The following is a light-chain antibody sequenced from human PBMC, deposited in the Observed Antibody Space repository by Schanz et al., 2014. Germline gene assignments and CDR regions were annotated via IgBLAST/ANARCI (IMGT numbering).Light chain of an antibody. CDR1: SSDVGSYKL. CDR2: DVT. CDR3: SSYAGSNNVYV. V-gene: IGLV2-8*01. Sequence: QSALTQPASVSGSPGQSVTISCTGISSDVGSYKLVSWYQQHPGKAPKLLIYDVTKRPSGVPDRFSGSKSGNTASLTVSGLQAEDEADYYCSSYAGSNNVYVFGTGTKLTVL. J-gene: IGLJ1*01.